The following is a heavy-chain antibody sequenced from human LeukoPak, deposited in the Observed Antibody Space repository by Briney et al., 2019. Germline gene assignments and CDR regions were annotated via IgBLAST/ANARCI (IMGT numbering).Heavy chain of an antibody. Sequence: GETLRLSCAASGFTFSSYAMSWVRQAPGKGLEWVSYISSLGDDIYSADSVKGRFTISRDNAKNSPYLQMNSLRAEDTAVYYCARPYYVAANYYFDYWGQGTLVTASS. CDR2: ISSLGDDI. D-gene: IGHD1-26*01. CDR3: ARPYYVAANYYFDY. CDR1: GFTFSSYA. J-gene: IGHJ4*02. V-gene: IGHV3-21*05.